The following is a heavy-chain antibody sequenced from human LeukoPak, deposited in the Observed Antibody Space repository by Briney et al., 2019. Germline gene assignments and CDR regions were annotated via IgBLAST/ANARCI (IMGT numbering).Heavy chain of an antibody. CDR3: AKASRQGAVASPLDY. D-gene: IGHD6-19*01. Sequence: PGGSLRLSCAASGFMFSTYAMSWVRQAPGKGLEWVSAIGGDGGRTYYADSVKGRSTISRGNSKDTVFLQMNSLRAEDTAVYYCAKASRQGAVASPLDYWGQGTLVTVSS. CDR2: IGGDGGRT. V-gene: IGHV3-23*01. J-gene: IGHJ4*02. CDR1: GFMFSTYA.